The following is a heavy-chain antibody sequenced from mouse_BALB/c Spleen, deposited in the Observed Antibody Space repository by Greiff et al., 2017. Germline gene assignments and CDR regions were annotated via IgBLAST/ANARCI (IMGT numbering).Heavy chain of an antibody. J-gene: IGHJ2*01. V-gene: IGHV1-80*01. D-gene: IGHD1-2*01. CDR2: IYPGDGDT. Sequence: QVQLQQSGAELVRPGSSVKISCKASGYAFSSYWMNWVKQRPGQGLEWIGQIYPGDGDTNYNGKFKGKATLTADKSSSTAYMQLSSLTSEDSAVYFCAWATAYYFDYWGQGTTLTVSS. CDR1: GYAFSSYW. CDR3: AWATAYYFDY.